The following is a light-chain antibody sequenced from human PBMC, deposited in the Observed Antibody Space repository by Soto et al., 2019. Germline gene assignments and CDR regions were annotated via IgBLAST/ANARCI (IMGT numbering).Light chain of an antibody. CDR1: QSISSW. J-gene: IGKJ1*01. Sequence: STLSASVGGKVTITCRARQSISSWLALYQQKRVKXPKLLIYYASSLERGGPSRFSGSGSGTEFTRTITSLQPDDFATYYGQQYNSYPWTFGQGTKVDIK. V-gene: IGKV1-5*01. CDR2: YAS. CDR3: QQYNSYPWT.